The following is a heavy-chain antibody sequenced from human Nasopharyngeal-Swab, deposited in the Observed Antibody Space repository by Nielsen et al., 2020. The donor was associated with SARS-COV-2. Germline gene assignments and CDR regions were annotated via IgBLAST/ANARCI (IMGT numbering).Heavy chain of an antibody. CDR2: ISGSGGST. V-gene: IGHV3-23*01. J-gene: IGHJ6*02. CDR3: ARGGIAAAADYYYGMDV. D-gene: IGHD6-13*01. CDR1: GFTFSSYA. Sequence: GESLKISCAASGFTFSSYAMSWVRQAPGKGLEWVSAISGSGGSTYYADSVKGRFTISRDNSKNTLYLQMNSLRAEDTAVYYCARGGIAAAADYYYGMDVWGQGTTVTVSS.